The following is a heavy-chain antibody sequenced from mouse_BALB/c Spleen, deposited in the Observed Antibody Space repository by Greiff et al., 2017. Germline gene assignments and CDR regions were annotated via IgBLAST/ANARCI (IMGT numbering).Heavy chain of an antibody. V-gene: IGHV1-7*01. CDR2: INPSTGYT. Sequence: VQLQQSGAELAKPGASVKMSCKASGYTFTSYWMHWVKQRPGQGLEWIGYINPSTGYTEYNQKFKDKATLTADKSSSTAYMQLSSLTSEDSAVYFCARAQAYYRYDGVYYAMDYWGQGTSVTVSS. CDR1: GYTFTSYW. J-gene: IGHJ4*01. CDR3: ARAQAYYRYDGVYYAMDY. D-gene: IGHD2-14*01.